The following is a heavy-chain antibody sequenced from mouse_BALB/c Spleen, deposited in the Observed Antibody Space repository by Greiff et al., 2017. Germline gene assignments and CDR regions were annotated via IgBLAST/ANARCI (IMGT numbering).Heavy chain of an antibody. CDR1: GFTFSSYA. CDR2: ISSGGST. V-gene: IGHV5-6-5*01. CDR3: ARGNFDY. J-gene: IGHJ2*01. Sequence: EVKVVESGGGLVKPGGSLKLSCAASGFTFSSYAMSWVRQTPEKRLEWVASISSGGSTYYPDSVKGRFTISRDNARNILYLQMSSLRSEDTAMYYCARGNFDYWGQGTTLTVSS.